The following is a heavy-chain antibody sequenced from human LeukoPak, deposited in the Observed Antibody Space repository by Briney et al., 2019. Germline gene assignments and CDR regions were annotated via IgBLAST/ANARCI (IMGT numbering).Heavy chain of an antibody. J-gene: IGHJ6*02. CDR2: IYTSGST. CDR1: GGSISSYY. D-gene: IGHD2-2*01. V-gene: IGHV4-4*09. CDR3: ARDLLPAAKGGYYYGMDV. Sequence: PSETLSLTCTVSGGSISSYYWSWIRQPPGKGLEWIGYIYTSGSTNYNPSLKSRVTISVDTSKNQFSLKLSSVTAADTAVYYCARDLLPAAKGGYYYGMDVWGQGTTVTVSS.